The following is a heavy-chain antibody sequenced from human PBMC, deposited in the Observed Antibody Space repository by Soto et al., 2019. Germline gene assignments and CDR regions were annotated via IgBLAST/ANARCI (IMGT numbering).Heavy chain of an antibody. D-gene: IGHD3-22*01. V-gene: IGHV4-30-4*01. CDR1: GASMSSGDHY. CDR2: IHYSGTT. J-gene: IGHJ4*02. Sequence: SETLSLTCTVSGASMSSGDHYWSWIRQPPGKGLEYIGYIHYSGTTYYNPSLQSRVTISVDTSKNQFSLELSSATAADTAVYYCASYYDSSGPTFDYWGQGTLVTVSS. CDR3: ASYYDSSGPTFDY.